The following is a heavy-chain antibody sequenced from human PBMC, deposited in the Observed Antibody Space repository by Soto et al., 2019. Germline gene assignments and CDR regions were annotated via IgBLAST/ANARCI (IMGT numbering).Heavy chain of an antibody. CDR1: GFTFSSYW. D-gene: IGHD3-10*01. CDR3: ARDQGFDYHYYGSGSYYWPLI. Sequence: GGSLRLSCAASGFTFSSYWMHWVRQAPGKGLVWVSRINSDGSSTSYADSVKGRFTISRDNAKNTLYLQMNSLRAEDTAVYYCARDQGFDYHYYGSGSYYWPLIWGQGTLVTVSS. V-gene: IGHV3-74*01. CDR2: INSDGSST. J-gene: IGHJ4*02.